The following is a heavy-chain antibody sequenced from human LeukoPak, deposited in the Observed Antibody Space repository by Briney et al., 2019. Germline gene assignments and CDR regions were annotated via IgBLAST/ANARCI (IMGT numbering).Heavy chain of an antibody. CDR2: IIPISGTA. CDR3: AMGIQLWLRFDY. Sequence: ASVKVSCKASGGTFSSYAISWVRQAPGQGLEWMGGIIPISGTANYAQKFQGRVTITADKSTSTAYMELSSLRSEDTAVYYCAMGIQLWLRFDYWGQGTLVTVSS. D-gene: IGHD5-18*01. V-gene: IGHV1-69*06. CDR1: GGTFSSYA. J-gene: IGHJ4*02.